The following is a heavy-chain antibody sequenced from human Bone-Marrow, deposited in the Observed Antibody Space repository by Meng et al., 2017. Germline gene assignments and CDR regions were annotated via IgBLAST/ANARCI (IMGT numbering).Heavy chain of an antibody. J-gene: IGHJ5*02. CDR2: LNPRTGNT. D-gene: IGHD4-23*01. V-gene: IGHV1-8*01. CDR3: ARDYGGNSGRFDP. CDR1: GNIFTNYV. Sequence: VGLVQSGVDVKKRGASVRVTCKVSGNIFTNYVLNGGRQAAGQGPEWMGWLNPRTGNTGYAQKFQGRVTLTRDTSRSTAYMELSSLTSDDTAIYYCARDYGGNSGRFDPWGQGTLVTVSS.